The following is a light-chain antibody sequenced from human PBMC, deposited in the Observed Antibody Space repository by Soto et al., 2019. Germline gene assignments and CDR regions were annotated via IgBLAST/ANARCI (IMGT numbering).Light chain of an antibody. CDR2: EVS. V-gene: IGLV2-14*01. Sequence: LTQPASVSGSPGQSITISCSGTSSDVGAYTSVSWYQQHPGKAPKLMVYEVSNRPSGVSNRFSGSKSANTASLTISGLQADDEAHYYCTSYTSDNRSYVFGTGTKVTVL. CDR3: TSYTSDNRSYV. J-gene: IGLJ1*01. CDR1: SSDVGAYTS.